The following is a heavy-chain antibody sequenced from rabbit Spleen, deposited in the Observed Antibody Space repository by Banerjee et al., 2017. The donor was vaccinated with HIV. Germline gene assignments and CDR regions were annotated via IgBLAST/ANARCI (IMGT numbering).Heavy chain of an antibody. Sequence: QEQVVESGGGLVQPEGSLTLTCTASGFSSSSDYYMCWVRQAPGKGLEWIACIYAGSRGYTYYPSWAKGRFTISKTSSTTVTLQMTSLTAADTATYLCARHGNGGDAYFELWGQGTLVTVS. V-gene: IGHV1S45*01. J-gene: IGHJ3*01. D-gene: IGHD2-1*01. CDR1: GFSSSSDYY. CDR2: IYAGSRGYT. CDR3: ARHGNGGDAYFEL.